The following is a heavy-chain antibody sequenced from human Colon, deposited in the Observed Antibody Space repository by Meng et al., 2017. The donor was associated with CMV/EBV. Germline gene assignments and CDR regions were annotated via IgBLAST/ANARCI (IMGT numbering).Heavy chain of an antibody. CDR3: AKASSNFPYYSMDV. D-gene: IGHD4-11*01. Sequence: GESLKISCAASGFTFSVFAMHWVRQAPGEGLEWVSAISGGGSSTYYADSVKGRFTISRDNSNNTLFLQLNSLRADDTALYYCAKASSNFPYYSMDVWGQGTPVTVSS. CDR1: GFTFSVFA. CDR2: ISGGGSST. J-gene: IGHJ6*02. V-gene: IGHV3-23*01.